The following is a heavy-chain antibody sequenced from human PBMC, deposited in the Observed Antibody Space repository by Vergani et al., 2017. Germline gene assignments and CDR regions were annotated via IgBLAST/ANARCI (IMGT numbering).Heavy chain of an antibody. J-gene: IGHJ3*02. CDR1: GMSISNNNYY. V-gene: IGHV4-39*01. CDR2: IYDSRNN. D-gene: IGHD6-6*01. Sequence: QLQLQESGPRLVKPSETLSLTCSLSGMSISNNNYYWGWIRQPPGKGLEWIGSIYDSRNNNYSPSLKSRVSISVDTSKNQYSLNLTSVTAADTAVYYCARHLRQLARNDVFDIWGHGTLVTVSS. CDR3: ARHLRQLARNDVFDI.